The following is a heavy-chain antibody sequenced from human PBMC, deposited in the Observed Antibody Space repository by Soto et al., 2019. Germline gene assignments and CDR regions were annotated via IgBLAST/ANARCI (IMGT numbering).Heavy chain of an antibody. CDR2: IDYSGST. CDR3: ARVAGSYSSSLGRFDY. J-gene: IGHJ4*02. D-gene: IGHD6-6*01. CDR1: GGSISSYY. V-gene: IGHV4-59*01. Sequence: QVQLQESGPGLVKPSETLSLTCTVSGGSISSYYWRWIRQPPGKGLEWIGYIDYSGSTNYHPSRKSRLTVSVDTSKSRFSLKLIFVTAADTAVYYCARVAGSYSSSLGRFDYWGQGTLVTVSS.